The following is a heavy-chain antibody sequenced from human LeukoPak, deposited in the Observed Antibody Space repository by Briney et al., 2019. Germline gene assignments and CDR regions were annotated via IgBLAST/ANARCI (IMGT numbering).Heavy chain of an antibody. J-gene: IGHJ4*02. CDR2: ISSSSSTI. V-gene: IGHV3-48*01. CDR3: AKCLYYYDSSGYYPFDY. CDR1: GFTFSSYS. D-gene: IGHD3-22*01. Sequence: PGGSLRLSCAASGFTFSSYSMNWVRQAPGKGLEWVSYISSSSSTIYYADSVKGRFTISRDNAKNTLYLQMNSLRAEDTAVYYCAKCLYYYDSSGYYPFDYWGQGTLVTVSS.